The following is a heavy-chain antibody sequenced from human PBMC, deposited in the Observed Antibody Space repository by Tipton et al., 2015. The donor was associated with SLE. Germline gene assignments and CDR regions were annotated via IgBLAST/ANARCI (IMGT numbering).Heavy chain of an antibody. CDR3: ARDPRIAAAGTFRYYYYYYMDV. V-gene: IGHV3-30-3*01. CDR1: GFTFSSYA. CDR2: ISYDGSNK. J-gene: IGHJ6*03. D-gene: IGHD6-13*01. Sequence: RSLRLSCAASGFTFSSYAMHWVRQAPGKGLEWVAVISYDGSNKYYADSVKGRFTISRDNSKNTLYLQMNSLRAEDTAVYYCARDPRIAAAGTFRYYYYYYMDVWGKGTTVTVSS.